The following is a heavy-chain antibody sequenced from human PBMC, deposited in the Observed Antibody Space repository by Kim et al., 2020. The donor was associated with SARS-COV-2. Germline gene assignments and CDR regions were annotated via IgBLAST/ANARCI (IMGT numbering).Heavy chain of an antibody. D-gene: IGHD2-2*01. J-gene: IGHJ3*01. Sequence: AGSLQGRFTTSGDNANHSLYLQMNSLRAEDTAVYYCARAWDGAASMYAFDVWGQGTTVTVSS. V-gene: IGHV3-11*05. CDR3: ARAWDGAASMYAFDV.